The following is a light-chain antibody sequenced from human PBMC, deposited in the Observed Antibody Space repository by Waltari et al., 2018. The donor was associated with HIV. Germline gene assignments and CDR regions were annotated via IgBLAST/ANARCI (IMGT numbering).Light chain of an antibody. CDR1: SSDLGGYHI. V-gene: IGLV2-14*01. J-gene: IGLJ1*01. CDR3: SSYTSSSTLFV. CDR2: DVS. Sequence: HSALTQPASVSGSPGQSRTTSCPGASSDLGGYHIFSCYQQHPGKAPKLMIYDVSNRPSGVSNRFSGSKSGNTASLTISGLQAEDEADYYCSSYTSSSTLFVFGTGTKVTVL.